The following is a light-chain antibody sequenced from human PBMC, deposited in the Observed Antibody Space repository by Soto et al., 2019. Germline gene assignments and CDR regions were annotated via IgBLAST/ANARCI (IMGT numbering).Light chain of an antibody. Sequence: QSVLTQPPSVSAAPGQKVTISCSGSSSNIGNNYVSWYQQLPGTAPKLLIYDNNKRPSGIPDRFSGSKSGTSATLGITGLQTGDEADYDCGTWDSSLSAGYVFGTGTKLTVL. CDR2: DNN. CDR1: SSNIGNNY. V-gene: IGLV1-51*01. CDR3: GTWDSSLSAGYV. J-gene: IGLJ1*01.